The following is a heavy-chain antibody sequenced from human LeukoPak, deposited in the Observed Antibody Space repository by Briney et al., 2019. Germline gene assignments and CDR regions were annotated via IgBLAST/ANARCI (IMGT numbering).Heavy chain of an antibody. Sequence: PSETLSLTCTVSGYSISSGYYWGWIRQPPGKGLEWIGSIYHSGSTYYNPSLKSRVTISVDTSKNQFSLKLSSVTAADTAVYYCARTDSSGYDHPLFDYWGQGTLVTVSS. J-gene: IGHJ4*02. CDR1: GYSISSGYY. CDR3: ARTDSSGYDHPLFDY. CDR2: IYHSGST. V-gene: IGHV4-38-2*02. D-gene: IGHD5-12*01.